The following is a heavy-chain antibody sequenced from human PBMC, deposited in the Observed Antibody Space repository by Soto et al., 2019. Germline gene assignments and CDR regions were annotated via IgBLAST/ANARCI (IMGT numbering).Heavy chain of an antibody. CDR1: NYSFSSFG. CDR3: ARDPFYSGSNLQVGYFDS. Sequence: ASVKFSCKASNYSFSSFGISWMRQAPGQGLQWMAWINPSNGNTNYAQSLQGRVTLTTDTSTSTAYMELGSLRSDDTAVYYCARDPFYSGSNLQVGYFDSWGQGTLVTVSS. CDR2: INPSNGNT. D-gene: IGHD1-26*01. V-gene: IGHV1-18*01. J-gene: IGHJ4*02.